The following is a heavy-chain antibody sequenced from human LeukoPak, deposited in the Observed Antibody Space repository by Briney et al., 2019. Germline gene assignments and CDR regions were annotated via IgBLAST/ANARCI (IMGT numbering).Heavy chain of an antibody. Sequence: GRSLRLSCAASGFTFSNFAMHWVRQAPGKGLEWVSVISYDGSYKYYADSVKGRFTTSRDNSKNTLYLQMNSLRPEDTAVYYCARDLHCSGGSCYSGLHYWGQGTLVTVSS. CDR2: ISYDGSYK. CDR1: GFTFSNFA. J-gene: IGHJ4*02. V-gene: IGHV3-30*04. D-gene: IGHD2-15*01. CDR3: ARDLHCSGGSCYSGLHY.